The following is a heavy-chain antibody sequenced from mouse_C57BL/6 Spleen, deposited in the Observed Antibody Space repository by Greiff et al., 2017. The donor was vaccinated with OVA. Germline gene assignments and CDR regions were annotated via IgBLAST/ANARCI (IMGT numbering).Heavy chain of an antibody. CDR3: ARDLYAMDY. V-gene: IGHV1-64*01. CDR1: GYTFTSYW. J-gene: IGHJ4*01. CDR2: IHPNSGST. Sequence: VQLQESGAELVKPGASVKLSCKASGYTFTSYWMHWVKQRPGQGLEWIGMIHPNSGSTNYNEKFKSKATLTVDKSSSTAYMQLSSLTSEDSAVYYCARDLYAMDYWGQGTSVTVSS.